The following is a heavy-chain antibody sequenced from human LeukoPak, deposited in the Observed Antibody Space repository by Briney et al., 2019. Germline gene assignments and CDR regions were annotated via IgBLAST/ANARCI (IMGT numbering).Heavy chain of an antibody. D-gene: IGHD2/OR15-2a*01. Sequence: ASVKVSCKTSGYTFDSYGISWVRQAPGRGLEWMAWITAYSGHIDYAQNLQGRVTVTTDTSTSTAHMELRSLRSDDTAVYYCARGGRTTAPDFWGQGTLVTVTS. CDR3: ARGGRTTAPDF. J-gene: IGHJ4*02. V-gene: IGHV1-18*01. CDR2: ITAYSGHI. CDR1: GYTFDSYG.